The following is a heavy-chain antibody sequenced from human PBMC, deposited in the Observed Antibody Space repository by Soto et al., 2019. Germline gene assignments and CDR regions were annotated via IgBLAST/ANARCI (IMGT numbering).Heavy chain of an antibody. CDR2: IIPIFGTA. D-gene: IGHD6-6*01. Sequence: SVKVSCKASGGTFSSYAISWLRQAPGQGLEWMGGIIPIFGTANYAQKFQGRVTITADESTSTAYMELSSLRSEDTAVYYCAREDSSSSRSRLDPGPSPEIYGMDVWGQGTTVTVSS. CDR3: AREDSSSSRSRLDPGPSPEIYGMDV. J-gene: IGHJ6*02. V-gene: IGHV1-69*13. CDR1: GGTFSSYA.